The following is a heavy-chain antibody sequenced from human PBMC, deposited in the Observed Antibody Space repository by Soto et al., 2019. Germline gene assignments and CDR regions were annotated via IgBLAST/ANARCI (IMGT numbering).Heavy chain of an antibody. Sequence: EVQLVETGGGLIQPGGSLRLSCAASGFTVSSNYMTWVRQAPGKGLEWVSVIYSGGSTYYADSVKGRFTISRGNSKSTMYLQMNSLRAEDTAVYQCARLRELPVIALDYCGQGTLVTV. D-gene: IGHD1-26*01. CDR3: ARLRELPVIALDY. J-gene: IGHJ4*02. V-gene: IGHV3-53*02. CDR1: GFTVSSNY. CDR2: IYSGGST.